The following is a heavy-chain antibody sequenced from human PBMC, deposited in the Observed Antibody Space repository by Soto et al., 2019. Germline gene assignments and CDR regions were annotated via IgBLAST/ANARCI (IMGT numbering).Heavy chain of an antibody. CDR3: ARKAWFRFDY. CDR2: VFHTGNT. Sequence: TLSLTCAVSGDFISSSVWWTWVRQPPGKGLERIGVVFHTGNTNYNPSFKSRVTMSVDKSTNEFSLKVTSVTAADTAIYYCARKAWFRFDYWGQGALVTVSS. D-gene: IGHD3-9*01. J-gene: IGHJ4*02. CDR1: GDFISSSVW. V-gene: IGHV4-4*02.